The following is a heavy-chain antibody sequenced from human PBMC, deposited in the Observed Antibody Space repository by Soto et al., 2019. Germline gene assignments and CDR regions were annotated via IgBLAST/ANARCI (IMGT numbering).Heavy chain of an antibody. J-gene: IGHJ6*04. CDR3: ARGGFDYGPGRMDV. D-gene: IGHD3-10*01. V-gene: IGHV3-74*01. CDR2: TKSDGSGT. Sequence: EVQLVESGGGLLQPGGSLTLSCTASGFTFSNYWMHWVRQAPGKGLVWVSRTKSDGSGTSYTDSVKGRFTISRDNAYNTLYLQMGKLRAEGTAVYYCARGGFDYGPGRMDVWGKGTTVIVSS. CDR1: GFTFSNYW.